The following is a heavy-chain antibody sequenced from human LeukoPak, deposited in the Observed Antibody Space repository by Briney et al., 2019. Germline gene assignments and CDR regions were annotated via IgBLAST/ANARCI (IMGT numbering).Heavy chain of an antibody. Sequence: PGGSLRLSCAASGFTFSSYAMHWVRQAPGKGLEWVAVISHDGSYKYYADSVKGRFTISRDKSKNTLYLQMSSLRAEDTAVYYCARDASYSGSYNDYWGQGTLVTVYS. D-gene: IGHD1-26*01. V-gene: IGHV3-30*15. CDR3: ARDASYSGSYNDY. CDR1: GFTFSSYA. CDR2: ISHDGSYK. J-gene: IGHJ4*02.